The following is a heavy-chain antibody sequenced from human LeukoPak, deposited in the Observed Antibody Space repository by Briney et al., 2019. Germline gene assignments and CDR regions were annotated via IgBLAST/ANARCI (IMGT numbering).Heavy chain of an antibody. D-gene: IGHD2-8*01. CDR3: ARAGVSYYYMDV. CDR1: GGTFSSYT. V-gene: IGHV1-69*02. Sequence: SSVKVSCKASGGTFSSYTISWVRQAPGQGLEWMGRIIPILGIANYAQKFQGRVTITADKSTSTAYMELSSLRSEDTAVYYCARAGVSYYYMDVWGKGTTVTVSS. CDR2: IIPILGIA. J-gene: IGHJ6*03.